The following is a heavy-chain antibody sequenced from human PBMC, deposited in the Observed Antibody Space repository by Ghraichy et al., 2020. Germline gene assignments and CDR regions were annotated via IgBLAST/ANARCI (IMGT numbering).Heavy chain of an antibody. CDR2: ITSSSRTI. D-gene: IGHD4-23*01. CDR3: ARASRVVRFYYYDAMDV. V-gene: IGHV3-48*02. CDR1: GFTFSSYN. Sequence: GGSLRLSCVGSGFTFSSYNMNWVRQSPGKGLEWVSYITSSSRTIFYADSVQGRFTISRDNAQKSLYLQMNSLRDEDTAVYYCARASRVVRFYYYDAMDVWGKGPRSPSPQ. J-gene: IGHJ6*01.